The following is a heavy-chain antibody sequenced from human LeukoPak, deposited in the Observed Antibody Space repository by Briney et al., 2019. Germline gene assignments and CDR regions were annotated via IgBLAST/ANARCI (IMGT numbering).Heavy chain of an antibody. V-gene: IGHV3-30*18. J-gene: IGHJ4*02. CDR1: GFTFSSYG. CDR2: ISYDGSNK. CDR3: AKVKTVAGILDY. Sequence: PGRSLRLSCAASGFTFSSYGMHWVRQAPGKGLEWVAVISYDGSNKYYADSVRGRFTISRDNSKNTLYLQMNSLRAEDTAAYYCAKVKTVAGILDYWGQGTLVTVSS. D-gene: IGHD6-19*01.